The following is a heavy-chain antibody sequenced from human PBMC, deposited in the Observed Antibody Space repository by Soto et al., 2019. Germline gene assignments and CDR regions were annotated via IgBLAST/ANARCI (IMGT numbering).Heavy chain of an antibody. CDR2: IFSSGTT. CDR3: ARVPSPFDYYYTMDV. CDR1: GDSISSGNKY. D-gene: IGHD3-16*01. V-gene: IGHV4-30-4*01. J-gene: IGHJ6*02. Sequence: SETLSLTCTVSGDSISSGNKYWSWIRQAPGKGLEWIGYIFSSGTTYYNPSLKSRLTMSLDTSQNQFSLRLASVTDADSAVYYCARVPSPFDYYYTMDVWGQGTTVTVSS.